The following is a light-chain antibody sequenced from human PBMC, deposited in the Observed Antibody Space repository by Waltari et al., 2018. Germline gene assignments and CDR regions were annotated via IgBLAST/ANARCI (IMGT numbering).Light chain of an antibody. CDR3: QQYNSDPLT. CDR1: QSISSW. CDR2: KAS. V-gene: IGKV1-5*03. Sequence: DIQMTQSPSTLSASVGDRVTITCRASQSISSWLAWYQQKPGTAPKLLIYKASSLESGVPSRFSGSGSGTEFTLTISSLQPDDFATYYCQQYNSDPLTFGGGTKVEIK. J-gene: IGKJ4*01.